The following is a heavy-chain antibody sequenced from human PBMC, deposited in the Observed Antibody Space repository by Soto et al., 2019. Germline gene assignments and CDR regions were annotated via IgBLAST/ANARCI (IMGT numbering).Heavy chain of an antibody. CDR3: AREPITAPRGVSQVDP. CDR2: IYNSGTT. J-gene: IGHJ5*02. CDR1: GASISSGGYY. V-gene: IGHV4-31*03. D-gene: IGHD3-10*01. Sequence: QVQLQESGPGLVKPSQTLSLICTVSGASISSGGYYWTWIRQHPGKGPEWIGYIYNSGTTFYNPYLGSRVSISSDAAKNQFSLELRSVTVADTAVYYCAREPITAPRGVSQVDPWGQGSLVTVSS.